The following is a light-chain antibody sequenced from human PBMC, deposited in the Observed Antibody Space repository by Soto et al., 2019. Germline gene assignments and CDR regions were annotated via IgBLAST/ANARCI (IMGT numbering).Light chain of an antibody. CDR3: QKYKSAPPVT. CDR2: AAS. J-gene: IGKJ4*01. CDR1: QGISNY. Sequence: DIQMTQSPSYLSASVVDRVTITCRASQGISNYLAWYQQKPGKVPKVLIYAASTLQSGVPSRFSGSGSGTDFTLTIRSLQPEDVATYYCQKYKSAPPVTFGGGTKVEIK. V-gene: IGKV1-27*01.